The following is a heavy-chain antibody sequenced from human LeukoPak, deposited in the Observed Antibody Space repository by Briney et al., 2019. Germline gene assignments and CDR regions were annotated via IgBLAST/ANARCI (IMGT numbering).Heavy chain of an antibody. D-gene: IGHD5-18*01. CDR2: ISAYNGDT. Sequence: SLKVSCKASGYTFTSYGVSWVRQAPGQGLEWMGWISAYNGDTSSAQKLQGRVTMTTHTSTSTAYMELRSLRSDDTAVYYCARVGYSYGKYYFDYWGQGTLVTVSS. V-gene: IGHV1-18*01. CDR3: ARVGYSYGKYYFDY. CDR1: GYTFTSYG. J-gene: IGHJ4*02.